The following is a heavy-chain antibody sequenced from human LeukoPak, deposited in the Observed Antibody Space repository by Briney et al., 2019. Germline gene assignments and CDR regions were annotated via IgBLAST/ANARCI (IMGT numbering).Heavy chain of an antibody. CDR2: INHSGST. CDR3: ARGHYSSSWYAY. D-gene: IGHD6-13*01. J-gene: IGHJ4*02. Sequence: PSETLSLTCAVYGGSFSGYYWSWIRQPPGKGLEWIGEINHSGSTNYNPSLKSRVTISVDTSKNQFSLKLSSVTAADTAVYYCARGHYSSSWYAYWGQGTLVTVSS. CDR1: GGSFSGYY. V-gene: IGHV4-34*01.